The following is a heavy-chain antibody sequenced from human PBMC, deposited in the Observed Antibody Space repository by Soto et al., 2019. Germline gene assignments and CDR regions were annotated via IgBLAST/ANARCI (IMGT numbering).Heavy chain of an antibody. J-gene: IGHJ6*02. CDR2: AIGSGGST. CDR3: ARGYSSSWYDLSYYYGMDV. Sequence: LRLSCAASGFTFSSYAMSWVRQAPGKGLEWVSGAIGSGGSTYYADSVKGRFTISRENAKNSLYLQMNSLRAGDTAVYYCARGYSSSWYDLSYYYGMDVWGQGTTVTVS. CDR1: GFTFSSYA. V-gene: IGHV3-23*01. D-gene: IGHD6-13*01.